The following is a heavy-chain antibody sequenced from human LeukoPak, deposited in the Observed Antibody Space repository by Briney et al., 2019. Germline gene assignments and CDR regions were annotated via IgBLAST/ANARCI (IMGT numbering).Heavy chain of an antibody. CDR1: GGSISSSSYY. J-gene: IGHJ5*02. V-gene: IGHV4-39*01. CDR3: AKQPHAFDNWFDP. Sequence: SQTLSLTCTVSGGSISSSSYYWGWIRQPPGKGLEWIGNIYYRGITYYNPSLKSRVTISVDTSKNQFSLKLSSVTAADTAVYYCAKQPHAFDNWFDPWGQGTLVTVSS. CDR2: IYYRGIT. D-gene: IGHD3-10*01.